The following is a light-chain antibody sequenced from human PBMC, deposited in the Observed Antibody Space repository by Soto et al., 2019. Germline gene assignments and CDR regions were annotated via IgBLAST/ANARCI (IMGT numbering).Light chain of an antibody. CDR3: QQYGSSPRT. Sequence: EIVLTQSPGTLSLSPGERATLSCRASQSVSSSYLAWYQQKPGQAPRLLIYGASSRATGIPDRFSGSGSGTEFTLTISILEPEDFAVYYCQQYGSSPRTFGPGNNLEIK. V-gene: IGKV3-20*01. CDR1: QSVSSSY. J-gene: IGKJ2*01. CDR2: GAS.